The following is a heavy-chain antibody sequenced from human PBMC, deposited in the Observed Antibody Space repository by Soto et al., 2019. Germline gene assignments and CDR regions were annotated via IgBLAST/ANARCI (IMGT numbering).Heavy chain of an antibody. CDR1: GFTCSSYG. CDR3: AKDPATYYDILTGYYLDY. V-gene: IGHV3-30*18. CDR2: ISYDGSNK. D-gene: IGHD3-9*01. Sequence: GGSLRLSCAASGFTCSSYGMHWVRQAPGKGLEWVAVISYDGSNKYYADSVKGRFTISRDNSKNTLYLQMNSLRAEDTAVYYCAKDPATYYDILTGYYLDYWGQGTLVTVSS. J-gene: IGHJ4*02.